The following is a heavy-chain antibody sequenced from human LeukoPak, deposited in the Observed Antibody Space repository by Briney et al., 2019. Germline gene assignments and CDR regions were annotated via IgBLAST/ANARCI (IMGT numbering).Heavy chain of an antibody. J-gene: IGHJ4*02. V-gene: IGHV3-64D*06. CDR1: GFTFSSYA. CDR2: ISSNGGST. Sequence: PGGSLRLSCSASGFTFSSYAMHWVRQAPGKGLEYVSAISSNGGSTYYEDSVKGRFTISRDNSKNTLYLQMSSLRAEDTAVYYCVKDRSYCSSTSCLSYYFDYWGQGTLVTVSS. D-gene: IGHD2-2*01. CDR3: VKDRSYCSSTSCLSYYFDY.